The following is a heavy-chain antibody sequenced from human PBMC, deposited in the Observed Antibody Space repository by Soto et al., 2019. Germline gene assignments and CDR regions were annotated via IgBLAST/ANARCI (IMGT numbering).Heavy chain of an antibody. Sequence: GGSLRLSCAVSGFTFSSYAMSWVRQAPGKGLEWVSVIYSGGSTYYVDSVKGRFTIFRDNSKNTLYLQMNNLRAEDTAVYYCAKDWGLDWLLQDRFDYWGQGTLVTVSS. CDR3: AKDWGLDWLLQDRFDY. V-gene: IGHV3-23*01. CDR1: GFTFSSYA. D-gene: IGHD3-9*01. CDR2: IYSGGST. J-gene: IGHJ4*02.